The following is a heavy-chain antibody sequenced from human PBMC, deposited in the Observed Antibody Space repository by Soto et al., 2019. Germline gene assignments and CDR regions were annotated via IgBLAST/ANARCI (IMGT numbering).Heavy chain of an antibody. D-gene: IGHD2-21*02. CDR1: GYTFTGYY. CDR2: INPYTGGT. V-gene: IGHV1-2*02. J-gene: IGHJ6*02. CDR3: ATQFHHCGGDCYRRPYFGMDV. Sequence: QVQLVQSGSEVKEPEASVKVSCKASGYTFTGYYVLWVRQAPGQGPECMGWINPYTGGTNYAQKFQGRVTMTRDTSISTAYMELSKLISDDTAVYYCATQFHHCGGDCYRRPYFGMDVWGQGTTVTVSS.